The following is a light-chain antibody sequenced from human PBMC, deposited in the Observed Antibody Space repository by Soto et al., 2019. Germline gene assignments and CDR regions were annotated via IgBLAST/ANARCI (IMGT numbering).Light chain of an antibody. CDR1: QSVSSSY. CDR2: DAS. Sequence: EIVLTQSPGTLSLSPWERATLSCGASQSVSSSYLAWYQQKPGLVPRLLIYDASSRATGIPDRFSGSGSGTDFTLTISRLEPEDFAVYDCQQYGSSPWTFGQGTKVDIK. V-gene: IGKV3D-20*01. CDR3: QQYGSSPWT. J-gene: IGKJ1*01.